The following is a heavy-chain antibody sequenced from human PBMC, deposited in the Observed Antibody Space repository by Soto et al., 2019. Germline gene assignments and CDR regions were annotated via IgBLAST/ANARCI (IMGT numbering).Heavy chain of an antibody. D-gene: IGHD1-7*01. V-gene: IGHV1-69*06. CDR3: AREEGRYNWNSRGRWFDP. CDR2: IIPIFGTA. CDR1: GGTFSSYA. Sequence: QVQLVQSGAEVKKPGSSVKVSCKASGGTFSSYAISWVRQAPGQGLEWMGGIIPIFGTANYAQKFQGRVTITADKSTSTAYMELSSLRSEDTAVYYCAREEGRYNWNSRGRWFDPWGQGTLVTVSS. J-gene: IGHJ5*02.